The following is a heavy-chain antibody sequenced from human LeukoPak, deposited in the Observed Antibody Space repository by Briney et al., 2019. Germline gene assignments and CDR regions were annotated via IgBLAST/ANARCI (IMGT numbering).Heavy chain of an antibody. J-gene: IGHJ4*02. CDR1: GYTFTSNY. CDR3: TRDQEGFNY. V-gene: IGHV1-46*01. CDR2: IYPRDGST. Sequence: ASVKVSCKASGYTFTSNYIHWVRQAPGQGLEWMGMIYPRDGSTSYAQKFQGRVTVTRDTSTSTVHMELSGLRSEAPAVYYCTRDQEGFNYWGQGTLVTVSS.